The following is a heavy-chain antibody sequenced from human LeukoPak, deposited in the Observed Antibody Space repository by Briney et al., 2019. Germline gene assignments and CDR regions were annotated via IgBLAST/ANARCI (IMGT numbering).Heavy chain of an antibody. Sequence: PGGSLRLSCAASGFTFDDYAMHWVRQAPGKGLEWVSGISWNSGSIDYADSVKGRFTISRDNAKNSLYLQMNSLRAEDTAVYYCAIDYFFPYYYDSSGYKDAFDIWGQGTMVTVSS. CDR2: ISWNSGSI. J-gene: IGHJ3*02. D-gene: IGHD3-22*01. CDR1: GFTFDDYA. CDR3: AIDYFFPYYYDSSGYKDAFDI. V-gene: IGHV3-9*01.